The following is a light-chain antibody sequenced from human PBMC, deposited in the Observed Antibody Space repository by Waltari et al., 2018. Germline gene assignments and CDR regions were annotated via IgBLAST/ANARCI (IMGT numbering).Light chain of an antibody. J-gene: IGKJ4*01. Sequence: ELVMPQSPATLSVSPGERDTLSCRASQSVSSNLAWYQQKPGQAPRLLIYGASTMATGIAARFSGSGSGTEFTLTISSLQSEDLAVYYCQQYNNWPPLTFGGGTKVEIK. CDR2: GAS. CDR1: QSVSSN. CDR3: QQYNNWPPLT. V-gene: IGKV3-15*01.